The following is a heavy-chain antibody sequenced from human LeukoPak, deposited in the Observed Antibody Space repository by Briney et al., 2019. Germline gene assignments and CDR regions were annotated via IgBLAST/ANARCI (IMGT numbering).Heavy chain of an antibody. CDR3: ARVSRYANDY. V-gene: IGHV3-48*03. CDR1: GFTLSSYE. Sequence: PGGSLRLSCAASGFTLSSYEMNWVRQAPGKGLEWVSDISSSGRVIYYADSVKGRFTISRDNTKNSLYLQMNSLRAEDTAVYYCARVSRYANDYWGQGTLVTVSS. CDR2: ISSSGRVI. D-gene: IGHD2-2*01. J-gene: IGHJ4*02.